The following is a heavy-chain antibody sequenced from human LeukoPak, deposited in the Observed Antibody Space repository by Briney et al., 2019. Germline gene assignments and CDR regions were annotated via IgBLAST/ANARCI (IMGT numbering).Heavy chain of an antibody. D-gene: IGHD3-3*01. V-gene: IGHV3-49*03. J-gene: IGHJ4*02. CDR2: INNRASGGAI. Sequence: GGSLRLSCTTSGFTFGDYAVSWFRQPPGKGLEWVGFINNRASGGAIGYVASVKGRFIISRDDSKSIAYLQMNSLKTEDTAMYYCAHRFGFYWGQGTLVTVSS. CDR1: GFTFGDYA. CDR3: AHRFGFY.